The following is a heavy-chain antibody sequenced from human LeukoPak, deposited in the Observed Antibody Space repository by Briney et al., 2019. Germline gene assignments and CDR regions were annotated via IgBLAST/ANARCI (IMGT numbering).Heavy chain of an antibody. CDR2: ISAYNGNT. CDR1: GYTFTSYG. J-gene: IGHJ6*03. CDR3: ARDPHMTTPYYYYYMDV. V-gene: IGHV1-18*01. Sequence: GASVKVSCKASGYTFTSYGISWVRQAPGQGLEWMGWISAYNGNTNYAQKLQGRVTMTTDTSTSTAYMELRSLRSDDTAVYYCARDPHMTTPYYYYYMDVWGKGTTVTVSS. D-gene: IGHD4-11*01.